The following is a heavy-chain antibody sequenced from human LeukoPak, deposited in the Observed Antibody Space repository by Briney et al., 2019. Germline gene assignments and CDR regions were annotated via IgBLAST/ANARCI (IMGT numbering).Heavy chain of an antibody. CDR2: INHSGST. CDR3: ARGVYDSSGYLYYFDY. V-gene: IGHV4-34*01. Sequence: SETLSLTCAVYGGSFSGYYWSWVRQPPGKGLEWVGEINHSGSTNYNPSLKSRVTISVDTSKNQFSLKLSSVTAADTAVYYCARGVYDSSGYLYYFDYWGQGTLVTVSS. CDR1: GGSFSGYY. J-gene: IGHJ4*02. D-gene: IGHD3-22*01.